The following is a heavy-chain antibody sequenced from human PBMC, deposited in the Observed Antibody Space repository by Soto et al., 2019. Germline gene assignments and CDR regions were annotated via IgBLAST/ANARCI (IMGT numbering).Heavy chain of an antibody. CDR1: GGSISSGGYY. Sequence: SETLSLTCTVSGGSISSGGYYWSWIRQHPGKGLEWIGYIYFIGSTIYNPSLKSRVAISVDTSKNQFSLNLSSVTAADTAVYYCARARYFDPTRWFDPWGQGALVTVSS. D-gene: IGHD3-9*01. CDR3: ARARYFDPTRWFDP. J-gene: IGHJ5*02. V-gene: IGHV4-61*08. CDR2: IYFIGST.